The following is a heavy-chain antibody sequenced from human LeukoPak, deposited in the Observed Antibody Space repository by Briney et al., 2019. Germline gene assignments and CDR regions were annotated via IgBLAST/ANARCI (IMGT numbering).Heavy chain of an antibody. J-gene: IGHJ4*02. Sequence: GASVKVSCKASGYTFTPYYILWLRQAPGQGLEWMGWINPNSGGTNYAQKFQGRVTMTRDASISTAYMKLSGLRSDDTAVYYCARDRRVLRFLEWLPYYWGQGTLVTVSS. D-gene: IGHD3-3*01. V-gene: IGHV1-2*02. CDR1: GYTFTPYY. CDR3: ARDRRVLRFLEWLPYY. CDR2: INPNSGGT.